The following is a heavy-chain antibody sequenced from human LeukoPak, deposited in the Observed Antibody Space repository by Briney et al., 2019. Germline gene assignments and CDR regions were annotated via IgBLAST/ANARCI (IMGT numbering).Heavy chain of an antibody. Sequence: GGSLRLSCAASGFTFSSYSMNWVRQAPGKGLEWVSYISSSSSTIYYADSVKGRFTISRDNAKNSLYLQMNSLRAEDTAVYYCARGARYDSPHYWGQGTLVTVSS. CDR1: GFTFSSYS. CDR3: ARGARYDSPHY. D-gene: IGHD3-22*01. V-gene: IGHV3-48*04. J-gene: IGHJ4*02. CDR2: ISSSSSTI.